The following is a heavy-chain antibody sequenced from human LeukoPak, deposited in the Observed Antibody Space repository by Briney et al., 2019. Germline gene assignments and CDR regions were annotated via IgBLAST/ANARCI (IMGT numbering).Heavy chain of an antibody. CDR1: GDSISNYY. CDR3: AREKSSTSCPDY. CDR2: IHTTGST. D-gene: IGHD2-2*01. Sequence: SETLSLTCTVSGDSISNYYCSWIRQPAGKGLEWIGRIHTTGSTNYNPSLKSRLTMSVDTSKNQFSLKLSSVTAADTAVYYCAREKSSTSCPDYWGQGTLVTVSS. V-gene: IGHV4-4*07. J-gene: IGHJ4*02.